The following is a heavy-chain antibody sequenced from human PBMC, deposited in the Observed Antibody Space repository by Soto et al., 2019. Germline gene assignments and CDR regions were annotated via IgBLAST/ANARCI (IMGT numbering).Heavy chain of an antibody. CDR3: ATQQQLTTFEF. CDR1: GGTFNNYA. CDR2: IVPIFNTS. V-gene: IGHV1-69*06. J-gene: IGHJ4*02. D-gene: IGHD6-13*01. Sequence: QVQLVQSGAEVKKPGSSVKVCCKASGGTFNNYAISWVRQAPGQGLEWMGGIVPIFNTSHFAEKFQGRLTLTADKSTSTAFMELIGLRSDDTAVYFCATQQQLTTFEFWGQGTLVSVSS.